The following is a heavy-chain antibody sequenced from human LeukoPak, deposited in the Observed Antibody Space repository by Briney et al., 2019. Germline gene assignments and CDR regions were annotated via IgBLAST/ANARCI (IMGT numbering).Heavy chain of an antibody. CDR2: ISYDGSNK. D-gene: IGHD2-15*01. V-gene: IGHV3-30*04. CDR1: GFTFSSYA. J-gene: IGHJ4*01. CDR3: AKSGLNRFDY. Sequence: GGSLRLSCAASGFTFSSYAMHWVRQAPGKGLEWVAVISYDGSNKYYADSVKGRFTISRDNSKNTLYLQMNSLRAEDTAVYYCAKSGLNRFDYWGXGTLXTVSS.